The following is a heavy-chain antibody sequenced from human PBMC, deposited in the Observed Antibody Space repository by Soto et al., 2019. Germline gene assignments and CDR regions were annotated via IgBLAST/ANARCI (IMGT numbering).Heavy chain of an antibody. J-gene: IGHJ4*02. D-gene: IGHD6-19*01. CDR2: ISGSGGST. CDR3: AKGGAVAGANY. V-gene: IGHV3-23*01. CDR1: GFTFSSYA. Sequence: EVQLLESGGGLVQPGGSLRLSCAASGFTFSSYAMSWVRQAPGKGLEWVSAISGSGGSTYYADSVKGRFTISRDNFKNTLYLQMNSLRAQDTAVYYCAKGGAVAGANYWGQGTLVTVSS.